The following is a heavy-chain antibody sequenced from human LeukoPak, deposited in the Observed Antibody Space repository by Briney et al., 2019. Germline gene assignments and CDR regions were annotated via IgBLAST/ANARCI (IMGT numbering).Heavy chain of an antibody. CDR1: GFTFSSYE. V-gene: IGHV3-48*03. D-gene: IGHD2-21*02. CDR2: ISSSGRTI. CDR3: AKDGIAYCGGDCGYDAFHI. J-gene: IGHJ3*02. Sequence: GGSLRLSCAASGFTFSSYEMNWVRQAPGKGLEWVSYISSSGRTIYYADSVKGRFTISRDNAKNSLYLQMNSLRAEDTAVYYCAKDGIAYCGGDCGYDAFHIWGQGTMVTVSS.